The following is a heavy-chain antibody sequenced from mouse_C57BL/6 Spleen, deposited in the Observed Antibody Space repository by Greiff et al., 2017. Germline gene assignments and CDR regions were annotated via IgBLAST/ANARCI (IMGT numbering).Heavy chain of an antibody. CDR3: TREEDPYYSNYPWFAY. CDR1: GYTFTDYE. CDR2: IDPGTGGT. V-gene: IGHV1-15*01. D-gene: IGHD2-5*01. J-gene: IGHJ3*01. Sequence: VQLLQSGAELVRPGASVTLSCKASGYTFTDYEMHWVKQTPVHGLEWIGDIDPGTGGTAYNQKFKGKAILTADKSSSTAYMELRSLTSEDSAVDYCTREEDPYYSNYPWFAYWGQGTLVTVSA.